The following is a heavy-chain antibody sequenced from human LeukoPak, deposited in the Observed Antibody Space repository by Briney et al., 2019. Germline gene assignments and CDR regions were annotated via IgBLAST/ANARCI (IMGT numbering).Heavy chain of an antibody. V-gene: IGHV5-51*01. CDR2: IYPGDSDT. D-gene: IGHD2-2*01. Sequence: GESLKISCKGSGYSFTSYWIGWVRQMPGKGLEWMGIIYPGDSDTRYSPSFQCQVTISADKSISTAYLQWSSLKASDTAMYYCARRKGPPADPSPLDYWRQGTLVTVSS. CDR3: ARRKGPPADPSPLDY. CDR1: GYSFTSYW. J-gene: IGHJ4*02.